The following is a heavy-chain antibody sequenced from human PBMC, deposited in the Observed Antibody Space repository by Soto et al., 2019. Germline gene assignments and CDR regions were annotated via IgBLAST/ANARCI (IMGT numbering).Heavy chain of an antibody. J-gene: IGHJ4*02. CDR2: IWYDGSNK. CDR3: AREAGYYGGSYFDY. CDR1: GFTFSSYG. D-gene: IGHD4-17*01. V-gene: IGHV3-33*01. Sequence: QVRLVESGGGVVQPGRSLRLSCAASGFTFSSYGMHWVRQAPGKGLEWVAVIWYDGSNKYYADSVKGRFTISRDNSKNTLYLQMNSLRAEDTAVYYCAREAGYYGGSYFDYWGQGTLVTVSS.